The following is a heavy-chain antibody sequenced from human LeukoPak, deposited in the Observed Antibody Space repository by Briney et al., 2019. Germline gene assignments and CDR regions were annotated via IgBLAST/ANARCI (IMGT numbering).Heavy chain of an antibody. V-gene: IGHV3-30-3*02. CDR3: AKTPKIRGVSNFDY. CDR1: GFTFSGYA. D-gene: IGHD3-10*01. CDR2: ISYDGSNK. Sequence: GGSLRLSCAASGFTFSGYAMHWVRQAPGKGLEWVAVISYDGSNKYYADSVKGRFTISRDNSKNTLYLQMNSLRTEDTAVYYCAKTPKIRGVSNFDYWGQGTLVTVSS. J-gene: IGHJ4*02.